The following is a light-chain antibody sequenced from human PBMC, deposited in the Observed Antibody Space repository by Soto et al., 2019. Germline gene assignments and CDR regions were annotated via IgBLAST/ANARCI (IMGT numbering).Light chain of an antibody. CDR2: EVS. V-gene: IGLV2-14*01. Sequence: QSALTHPASLSGSPGQSITISCTGYIHYDFVSWYQQHPGTAPKLVIYEVSNRPSGTSDRFSGSKSGHTASLTISGLQTEDEAVYYCGSYTSSSNYVFGTGTKVTVL. CDR1: IHYDF. CDR3: GSYTSSSNYV. J-gene: IGLJ1*01.